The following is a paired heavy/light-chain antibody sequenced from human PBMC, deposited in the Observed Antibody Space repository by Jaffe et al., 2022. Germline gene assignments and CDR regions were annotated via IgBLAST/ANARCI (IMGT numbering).Heavy chain of an antibody. D-gene: IGHD6-6*01. CDR1: GFTFSSCA. CDR3: AKLNRSSSSPYYFDS. Sequence: EVQLLESGGGLVQPGGSLRLSCAASGFTFSSCAMSWVRQAPGKGLEWVSTISGGGGSAYHADSVRGRFTISRDNSKNTLYLQMSSLRADDTAVYYCAKLNRSSSSPYYFDSWGQGTLVTVSS. V-gene: IGHV3-23*01. CDR2: ISGGGGSA. J-gene: IGHJ4*02.
Light chain of an antibody. CDR3: QQYNDYSLFT. CDR1: QSISSW. J-gene: IGKJ4*01. V-gene: IGKV1-5*03. Sequence: DIQMTQSPSTLSASVGDRVTITCRASQSISSWLAWYQQKPGKAPKLLIYKASNLESGVPSRFSGGGSATEFTLTINSLQPDDFATYYCQQYNDYSLFTFGGGTKVEIK. CDR2: KAS.